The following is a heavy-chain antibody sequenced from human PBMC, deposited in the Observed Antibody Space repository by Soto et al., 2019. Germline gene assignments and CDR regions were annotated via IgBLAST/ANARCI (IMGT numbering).Heavy chain of an antibody. CDR1: GDTFHRHA. V-gene: IGHV1-69*06. CDR2: IIPMFGTA. D-gene: IGHD5-12*01. CDR3: AVIGYDLDY. J-gene: IGHJ4*02. Sequence: QVQLVQSGAEVKKPGSSVKVSCKGSGDTFHRHALSWVRQAPGQGLEWMGGIIPMFGTANYAQKFQGRVTITADTSTSTADMELSSLRFEDTAFYYCAVIGYDLDYWGQGTLVAVSS.